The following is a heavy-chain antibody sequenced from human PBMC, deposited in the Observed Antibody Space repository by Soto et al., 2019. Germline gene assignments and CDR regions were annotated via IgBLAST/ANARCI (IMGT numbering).Heavy chain of an antibody. CDR2: ISYDGHHE. J-gene: IGHJ6*02. D-gene: IGHD6-19*01. CDR1: GFTFNAYS. CDR3: AKDRAGLAVRRRSYVYYGMDA. Sequence: QVQLEESGGGVVQPGTSLRLSCAASGFTFNAYSMHWVRQAPGEGLEWVAVISYDGHHEYYVDSVKGRFTISRDNPKNAVFLQMDSLTVEDTAVYFCAKDRAGLAVRRRSYVYYGMDAWGQGTTVIVS. V-gene: IGHV3-30*04.